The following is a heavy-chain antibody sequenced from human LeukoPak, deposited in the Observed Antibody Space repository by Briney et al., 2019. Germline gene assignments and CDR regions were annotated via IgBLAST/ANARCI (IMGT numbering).Heavy chain of an antibody. CDR3: ARENCSGGSCWPDY. J-gene: IGHJ4*02. V-gene: IGHV4-34*01. Sequence: SETLSLTCAVYGGSFSGYYWSWIRQPPGKGLEWIGEINHSGSTNYNPSLKSRVTISVDTSKNQFSLKLSSVTAADTAVYYCARENCSGGSCWPDYWGQGTLVTVSS. D-gene: IGHD2-15*01. CDR2: INHSGST. CDR1: GGSFSGYY.